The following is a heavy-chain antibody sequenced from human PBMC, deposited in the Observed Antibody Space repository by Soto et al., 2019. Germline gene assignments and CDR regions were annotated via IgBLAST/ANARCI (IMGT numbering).Heavy chain of an antibody. Sequence: QVHLVQSGAEVKKPGASVKVSCKGSGYDFTTYGITWVRQAPGQGLEWMALISAHNGNTDYAQKLQGRVTVTRDTSKSTAYMELRSQRSDDTDMYYCARGRYGDYWGQGALVTVSS. CDR2: ISAHNGNT. V-gene: IGHV1-18*01. CDR1: GYDFTTYG. D-gene: IGHD1-1*01. J-gene: IGHJ4*02. CDR3: ARGRYGDY.